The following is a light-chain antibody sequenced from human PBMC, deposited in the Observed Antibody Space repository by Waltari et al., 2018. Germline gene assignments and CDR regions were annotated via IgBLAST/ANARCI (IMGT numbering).Light chain of an antibody. Sequence: EIVLTQSPGTLSLSPGERATLSCRASQTVSTTYLAWYQQKPGQAHTLLIYGASSRATGIPDRFSGSGSGTDFSLTISSLEPEDFAVYYCQQYDISPLTFGGGTKVEIK. CDR1: QTVSTTY. J-gene: IGKJ4*02. CDR3: QQYDISPLT. CDR2: GAS. V-gene: IGKV3-20*01.